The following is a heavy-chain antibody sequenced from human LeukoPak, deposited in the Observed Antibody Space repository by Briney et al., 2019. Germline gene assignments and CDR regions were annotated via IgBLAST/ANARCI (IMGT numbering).Heavy chain of an antibody. Sequence: GGSLRLSCAASGFTFSNFWMTWVRQAPGKGLEWVAHINQDGSEIYYVDSARRRFTISRDNVKNSLFLQINIMRAEDTAVYYCARSGRAVAATPWHWGQGTLVTVSS. D-gene: IGHD6-19*01. CDR2: INQDGSEI. CDR3: ARSGRAVAATPWH. J-gene: IGHJ1*01. V-gene: IGHV3-7*05. CDR1: GFTFSNFW.